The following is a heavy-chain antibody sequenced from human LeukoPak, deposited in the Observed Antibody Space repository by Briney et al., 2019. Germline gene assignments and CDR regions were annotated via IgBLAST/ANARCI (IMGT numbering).Heavy chain of an antibody. CDR1: GGTFSSYA. Sequence: SLKVSCKAAGGTFSSYAISWVRQAPGQGLEWMGRIIPIFGTAHYAQKFQGRVRITTDESTSTAYMELSSLRSEDTAVYYCARVSYGSGSYWEQIYAFDIWGQGTMVTVSS. J-gene: IGHJ3*02. CDR3: ARVSYGSGSYWEQIYAFDI. V-gene: IGHV1-69*05. CDR2: IIPIFGTA. D-gene: IGHD3-10*01.